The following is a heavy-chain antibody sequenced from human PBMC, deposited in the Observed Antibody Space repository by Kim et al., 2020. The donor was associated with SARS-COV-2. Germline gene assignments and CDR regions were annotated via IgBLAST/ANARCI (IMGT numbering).Heavy chain of an antibody. CDR2: ISGSGGST. D-gene: IGHD6-6*01. J-gene: IGHJ4*02. CDR1: GFTFSSYA. Sequence: GGSLRLSCAASGFTFSSYAMSWVRQAPGKGLEWVSAISGSGGSTYYADSVKGRFTISRDNSKNTLYLQMNSLRAEDTAVYYCAKDLVPILGQLVFGLTGPYYCDYWGQGTLVTVSS. V-gene: IGHV3-23*01. CDR3: AKDLVPILGQLVFGLTGPYYCDY.